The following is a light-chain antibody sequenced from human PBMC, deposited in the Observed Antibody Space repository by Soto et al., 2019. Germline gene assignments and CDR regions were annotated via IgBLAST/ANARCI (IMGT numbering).Light chain of an antibody. CDR1: QTISDY. J-gene: IGKJ1*01. Sequence: DIQMTQSPSSLSASIADRVSITCRASQTISDYLNWYQQKPGKAPKILIYAASSLPSGVPSRFSGSGSGTEFTLTISRLQPEDSSTYYCLQHNSSPRTFGQGTKVDIK. V-gene: IGKV1-17*01. CDR2: AAS. CDR3: LQHNSSPRT.